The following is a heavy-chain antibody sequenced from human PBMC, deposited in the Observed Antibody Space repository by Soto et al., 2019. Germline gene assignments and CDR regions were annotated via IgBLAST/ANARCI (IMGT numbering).Heavy chain of an antibody. V-gene: IGHV1-69*13. D-gene: IGHD1-1*01. CDR2: IIPIFGTA. J-gene: IGHJ4*02. CDR3: ARGRDGYNYKPDFDY. CDR1: GGTFSSYA. Sequence: ASVKVSCKASGGTFSSYAISWVRQAPGQGLEWMGGIIPIFGTANYAQKFQGRVTITADESTSTAYMELSSLRSEDTAVYYCARGRDGYNYKPDFDYWGQGTLVTVSS.